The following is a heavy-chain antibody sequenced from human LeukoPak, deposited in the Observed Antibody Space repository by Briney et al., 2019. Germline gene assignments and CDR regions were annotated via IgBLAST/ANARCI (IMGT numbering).Heavy chain of an antibody. V-gene: IGHV4-39*01. D-gene: IGHD3-10*01. Sequence: SETLSLTCTVSGGSISSNSYYWGWIRQPPGKGLERIAIISYSGNTYYNPSLKSRVTISLDTSNNQFSLKLSFVTAAETAVYYCARSTRRYGSPDDFDYWGQGTLVTVSS. CDR2: ISYSGNT. CDR1: GGSISSNSYY. CDR3: ARSTRRYGSPDDFDY. J-gene: IGHJ4*02.